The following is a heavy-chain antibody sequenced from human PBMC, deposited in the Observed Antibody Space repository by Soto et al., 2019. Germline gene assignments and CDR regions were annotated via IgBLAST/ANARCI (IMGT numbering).Heavy chain of an antibody. CDR1: GFTFSTYT. CDR2: ISYDGGNK. D-gene: IGHD5-18*01. V-gene: IGHV3-30-3*01. Sequence: SGGSLRLSCAASGFTFSTYTIHWVRQAPGKGLEWVALISYDGGNKYYADSVKGGFTISRDNSKNTLYLQMNSLRAEDTAVYYCARDNGYSHGHGMDVWGQGTTVTVSS. CDR3: ARDNGYSHGHGMDV. J-gene: IGHJ6*02.